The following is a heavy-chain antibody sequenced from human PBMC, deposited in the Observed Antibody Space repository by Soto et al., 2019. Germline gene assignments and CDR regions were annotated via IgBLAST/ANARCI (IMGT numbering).Heavy chain of an antibody. J-gene: IGHJ4*02. D-gene: IGHD3-10*01. Sequence: SETLSLTCTVSGGSFSGYHWTWIRQPPGKGLEWIGEINHSGSTNYNPSLKSRVTISVDTSKNQFSLKLSSVTAADTAVYYCARGPAMVRDWGQGTLVTVSS. CDR3: ARGPAMVRD. V-gene: IGHV4-34*01. CDR2: INHSGST. CDR1: GGSFSGYH.